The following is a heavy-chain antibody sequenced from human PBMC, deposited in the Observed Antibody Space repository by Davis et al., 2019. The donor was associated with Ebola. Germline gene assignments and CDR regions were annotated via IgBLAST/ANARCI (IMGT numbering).Heavy chain of an antibody. V-gene: IGHV7-4-1*02. D-gene: IGHD6-19*01. CDR2: INTNTGNP. CDR3: ARDRSSPSTAFDI. Sequence: AASVKVSCKASGYTFSNYGINWVRQAPGQGLEWMGWINTNTGNPTYAQGFTGRFVFSLDTSVSTAYLQISSLKAEDTAVYYCARDRSSPSTAFDIWGQGTMVTVSS. CDR1: GYTFSNYG. J-gene: IGHJ3*02.